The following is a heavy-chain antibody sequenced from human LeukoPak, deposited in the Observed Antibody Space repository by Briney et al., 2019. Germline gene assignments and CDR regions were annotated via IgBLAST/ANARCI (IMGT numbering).Heavy chain of an antibody. CDR2: IGPSGDNT. CDR1: GFTFSNYG. J-gene: IGHJ4*02. V-gene: IGHV3-NL1*01. Sequence: GGTLTLSCAASGFTFSNYGMDWVRQPPGKGLEWVSGIGPSGDNTYYADSVKGRFTISRDNSKNTLYLQMNSLRAEDTAVYYCAKEIWPTVTIAGRTYFDYWGQGTLVTVSS. D-gene: IGHD4-17*01. CDR3: AKEIWPTVTIAGRTYFDY.